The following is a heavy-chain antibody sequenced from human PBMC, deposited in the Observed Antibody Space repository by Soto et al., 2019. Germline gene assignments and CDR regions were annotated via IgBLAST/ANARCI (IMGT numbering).Heavy chain of an antibody. V-gene: IGHV4-39*01. CDR1: GGAIISSSYY. D-gene: IGHD1-26*01. CDR3: ARQIVGATDY. J-gene: IGHJ4*02. CDR2: IYYSGST. Sequence: SETLSLTCTVSGGAIISSSYYFFWIRQPPGKGLEWIGSIYYSGSTYYNPSLKSRVTISVDTSKNQFSLKLSSVTAADTAVYYCARQIVGATDYWGQGTLVTVSS.